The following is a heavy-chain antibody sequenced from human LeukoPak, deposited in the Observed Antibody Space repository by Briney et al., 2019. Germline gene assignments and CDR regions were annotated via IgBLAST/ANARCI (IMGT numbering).Heavy chain of an antibody. CDR2: IYHSGST. CDR1: GYSISSGYY. Sequence: PSETLSLTCTVSGYSISSGYYWGWIRQPPGKGLEWIGEIYHSGSTNYNRSLKSQVTISLDKSKNQFSLKLSSVTAADTAVYYCARDAITIQTHYYYCYMDVWGKGTTVSVSS. J-gene: IGHJ6*03. D-gene: IGHD3-3*01. CDR3: ARDAITIQTHYYYCYMDV. V-gene: IGHV4-38-2*02.